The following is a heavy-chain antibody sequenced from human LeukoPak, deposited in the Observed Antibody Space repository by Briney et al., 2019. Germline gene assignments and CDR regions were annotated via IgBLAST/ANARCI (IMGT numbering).Heavy chain of an antibody. D-gene: IGHD6-13*01. Sequence: QAGGFLRLSCAASGFTFSSYAMSWVRQAPGKGLEWVSAISGSGGSAYYADSVKGRFTISRDNSKNTLYLQMNSLRAEDTAVYYCAKDREPIGDRGRSSWYRIGGSFDPWSQGTLVTVSS. V-gene: IGHV3-23*01. J-gene: IGHJ5*02. CDR3: AKDREPIGDRGRSSWYRIGGSFDP. CDR2: ISGSGGSA. CDR1: GFTFSSYA.